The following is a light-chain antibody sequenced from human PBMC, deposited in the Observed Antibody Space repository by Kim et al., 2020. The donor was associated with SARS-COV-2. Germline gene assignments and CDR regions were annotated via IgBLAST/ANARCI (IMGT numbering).Light chain of an antibody. CDR3: VLYMGSGVWV. Sequence: QTVVTQEPSFSVSPGGTVTLTCGLSSGSVSTSYYPSWYQQTPGQAPRTLIYSTNTRSSVVPDRFSDSILGNKAALTITGAQADDESDYYCVLYMGSGVWVFGGGTQLTVL. CDR2: STN. J-gene: IGLJ3*02. CDR1: SGSVSTSYY. V-gene: IGLV8-61*01.